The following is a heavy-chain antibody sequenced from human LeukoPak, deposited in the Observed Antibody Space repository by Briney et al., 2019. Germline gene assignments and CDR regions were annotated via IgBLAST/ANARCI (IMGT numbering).Heavy chain of an antibody. J-gene: IGHJ4*02. D-gene: IGHD2-21*02. Sequence: PGGSLRLSCAASRFTLSNYWMSWVRQAAGKGLEWVANIKQDGSETYYVDSVKGRFTISRDNAKNSLSLQMNSLRAEDTAVYYCARDGPATAPDYWGQGTLVTVSS. CDR3: ARDGPATAPDY. CDR1: RFTLSNYW. CDR2: IKQDGSET. V-gene: IGHV3-7*01.